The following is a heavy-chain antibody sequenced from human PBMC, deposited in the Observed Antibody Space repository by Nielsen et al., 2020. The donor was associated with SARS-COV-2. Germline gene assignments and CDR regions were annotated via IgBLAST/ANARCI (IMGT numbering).Heavy chain of an antibody. Sequence: GESLKISCAASGFTFSSYGMHWVRQAPGKGLEWVAVISYDGSNKYYADSVKGRFTISRDNSKNTLYLQMNSLRAEDTAVYYCARDQGEQLVYYYYYMDVWGKGTTVTVSS. CDR3: ARDQGEQLVYYYYYMDV. CDR1: GFTFSSYG. D-gene: IGHD6-6*01. V-gene: IGHV3-30*03. CDR2: ISYDGSNK. J-gene: IGHJ6*03.